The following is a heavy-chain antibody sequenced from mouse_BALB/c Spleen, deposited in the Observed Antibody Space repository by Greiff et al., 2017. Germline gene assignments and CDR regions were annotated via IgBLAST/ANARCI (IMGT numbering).Heavy chain of an antibody. V-gene: IGHV5-9*03. Sequence: DVKLVESGGGLVKPGGSLKLSCAASGFTFSSYTMSWVRQTPEKRLEWVATISNGGGNTYYPDSVKGRFTISRDNAKNNLYLQMSSLRSEDTALYYCARWGQYYAMDYWGQGTSVTVSS. CDR3: ARWGQYYAMDY. CDR2: ISNGGGNT. J-gene: IGHJ4*01. D-gene: IGHD3-3*01. CDR1: GFTFSSYT.